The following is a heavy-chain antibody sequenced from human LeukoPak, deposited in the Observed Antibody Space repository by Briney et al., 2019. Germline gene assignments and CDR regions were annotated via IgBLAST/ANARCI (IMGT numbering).Heavy chain of an antibody. CDR3: ARGTVIAARLGTTYYFDY. D-gene: IGHD6-6*01. V-gene: IGHV4-38-2*02. J-gene: IGHJ4*02. CDR1: GYSISSDYY. Sequence: SETLSLTCTVSGYSISSDYYRGWIRQPPGKGLEWIGEINHSGSTNYNPSLKSRVTISVDTSKNQFSLKLSSVTAADTAVYYCARGTVIAARLGTTYYFDYWGQGTLVTVSS. CDR2: INHSGST.